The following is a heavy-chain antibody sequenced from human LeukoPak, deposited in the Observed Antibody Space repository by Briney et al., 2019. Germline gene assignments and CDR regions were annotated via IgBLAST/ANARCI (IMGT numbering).Heavy chain of an antibody. D-gene: IGHD3-16*02. Sequence: SETLSLTCTVSGGSVSSGSYYWSWIRQPPGKGLEWIGYIYYSGSTNYNPSLKSRVTISVDTSKNQFSLKLSSVTAADTAVYYCARTPLWDYVWGSYRSEWFDPWGQGTLVTVSS. V-gene: IGHV4-61*01. CDR3: ARTPLWDYVWGSYRSEWFDP. CDR2: IYYSGST. J-gene: IGHJ5*02. CDR1: GGSVSSGSYY.